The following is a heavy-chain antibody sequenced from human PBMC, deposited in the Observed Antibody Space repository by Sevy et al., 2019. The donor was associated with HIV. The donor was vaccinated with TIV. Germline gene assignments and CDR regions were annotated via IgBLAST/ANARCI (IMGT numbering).Heavy chain of an antibody. D-gene: IGHD2-21*01. CDR3: AKDINRGCDGVNCYSYYYSFYGLDV. CDR1: GFPFNDHA. V-gene: IGHV3-9*01. J-gene: IGHJ6*02. Sequence: GGSLRLSCAASGFPFNDHAMHWVRVVPGKGLEWVSGISWNSRNIGYADSVKGRFTISRDNTMHSVYLEMHSLRPEDTAWYYCAKDINRGCDGVNCYSYYYSFYGLDVWGQGTTVTVSS. CDR2: ISWNSRNI.